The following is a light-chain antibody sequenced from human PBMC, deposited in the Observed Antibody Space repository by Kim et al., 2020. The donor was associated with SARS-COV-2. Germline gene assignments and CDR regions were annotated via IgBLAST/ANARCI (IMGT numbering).Light chain of an antibody. CDR3: QQYISSSIT. V-gene: IGKV1-5*03. Sequence: DIQMTQSPSTLSASVGDRVTITCRASQSISTWLAWYRQKPGKAPNLLIYKASSLESGVPSRFSGSGSGTEFTLTISSLQPDDFATYYCQQYISSSITFGQGTRLEIK. J-gene: IGKJ5*01. CDR1: QSISTW. CDR2: KAS.